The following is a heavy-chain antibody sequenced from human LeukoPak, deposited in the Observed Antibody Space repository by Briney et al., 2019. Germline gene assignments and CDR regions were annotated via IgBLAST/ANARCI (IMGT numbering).Heavy chain of an antibody. Sequence: ASEKVSCKASGYTSTGYYMHWVRQAPGQGLEWMGWINPNSGGTNYAQKFQGRVTMTRGTSISTAYMELSRLRSDDTAVYYCARDDAYSISWGVGAYYFDYWGQGTLVTVSS. D-gene: IGHD6-13*01. CDR3: ARDDAYSISWGVGAYYFDY. J-gene: IGHJ4*02. CDR2: INPNSGGT. CDR1: GYTSTGYY. V-gene: IGHV1-2*02.